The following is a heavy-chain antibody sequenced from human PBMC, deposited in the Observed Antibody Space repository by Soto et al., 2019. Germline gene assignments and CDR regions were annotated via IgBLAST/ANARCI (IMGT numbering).Heavy chain of an antibody. CDR3: ARGRAGLYCSSTSCYYYYGMDV. V-gene: IGHV1-69*13. Sequence: ASVKVSCKASGGTFSSYAISWVRQAPGQGLEWMGGIIPIFGTANYAQKFQGRVTITADESTSTAYMELSSLRSEDTAVYYCARGRAGLYCSSTSCYYYYGMDVWGQGTTVTVYS. D-gene: IGHD2-2*01. CDR2: IIPIFGTA. CDR1: GGTFSSYA. J-gene: IGHJ6*02.